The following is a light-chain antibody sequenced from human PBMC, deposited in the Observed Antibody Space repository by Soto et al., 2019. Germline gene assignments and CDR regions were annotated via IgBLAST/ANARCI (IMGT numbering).Light chain of an antibody. Sequence: EIVLTQSPGTLSLSPGERATLSCRASQCVSNNYLACYQQKPGQAPRLLIYGASSRATGIPDRFTGSGSGTDFTLTIARLEPADYAVYYCQQYGSSPPITFGQGTRLEIK. CDR2: GAS. CDR1: QCVSNNY. V-gene: IGKV3-20*01. J-gene: IGKJ5*01. CDR3: QQYGSSPPIT.